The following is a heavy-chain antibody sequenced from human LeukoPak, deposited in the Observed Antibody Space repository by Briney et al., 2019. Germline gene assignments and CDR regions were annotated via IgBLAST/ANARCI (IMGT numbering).Heavy chain of an antibody. Sequence: SETLSLTCAVYGGSFSGYYWSWIRQPPGKGLEWIGEINHSGSTNYNPSLKSRVTISVDTSKNQFSLKLSSVTAADTAVYYCARGEWDSSGAFDIWGQGTMVTVSS. J-gene: IGHJ3*02. D-gene: IGHD3-22*01. CDR1: GGSFSGYY. CDR2: INHSGST. CDR3: ARGEWDSSGAFDI. V-gene: IGHV4-34*01.